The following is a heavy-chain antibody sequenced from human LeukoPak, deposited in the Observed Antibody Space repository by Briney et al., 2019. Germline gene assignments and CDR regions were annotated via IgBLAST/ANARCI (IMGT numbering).Heavy chain of an antibody. V-gene: IGHV3-21*01. CDR1: GFTVSSNY. J-gene: IGHJ4*02. Sequence: PGGSLRLSCAASGFTVSSNYMSWVRQAPGKGLEWVSSISSSSSYIYYADSVKGRFTISRDNAKNSLYLQMNSLRAEDTAVYYCTREVAVAGKINWGQGTLVTVSS. CDR2: ISSSSSYI. CDR3: TREVAVAGKIN. D-gene: IGHD6-19*01.